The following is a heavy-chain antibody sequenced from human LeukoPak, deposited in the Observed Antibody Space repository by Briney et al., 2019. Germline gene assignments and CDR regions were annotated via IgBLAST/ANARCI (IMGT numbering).Heavy chain of an antibody. CDR3: AKAPGSGNEVYYYYYMDV. J-gene: IGHJ6*03. V-gene: IGHV3-30*02. CDR1: GFTFSSYG. Sequence: QPGGSLRLPCAASGFTFSSYGMHWVRQAPGKGLEWVAFIRNDESNKYYADSVKGRFTISRDNSKNTLYLQMNSLRAEDTAVYYCAKAPGSGNEVYYYYYMDVWGKGTTVTVSS. D-gene: IGHD3-10*01. CDR2: IRNDESNK.